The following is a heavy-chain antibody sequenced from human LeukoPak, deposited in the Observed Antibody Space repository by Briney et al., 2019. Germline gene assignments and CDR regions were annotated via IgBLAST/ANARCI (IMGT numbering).Heavy chain of an antibody. CDR3: ARGRYCSSTSCYTPKGDWFDP. Sequence: GGSQRLSCAASGFTFSDYYMSWIRQAPGEGLEWVSYISSSGSTIYYADSVKGRFTISRDNAKNSLYLQMNSLRAEDTAVYYCARGRYCSSTSCYTPKGDWFDPWGQGTLVTVSS. J-gene: IGHJ5*02. CDR2: ISSSGSTI. V-gene: IGHV3-11*04. D-gene: IGHD2-2*02. CDR1: GFTFSDYY.